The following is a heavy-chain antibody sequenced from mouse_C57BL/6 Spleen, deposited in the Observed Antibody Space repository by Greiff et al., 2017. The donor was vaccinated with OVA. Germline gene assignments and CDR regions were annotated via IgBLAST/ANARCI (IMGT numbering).Heavy chain of an antibody. D-gene: IGHD1-1*01. CDR3: TTAGSSYVGYAMDY. CDR2: IDPENGDT. CDR1: GFNIKDDY. V-gene: IGHV14-4*01. Sequence: VQLQQSGAELVRPGASVKLSCTASGFNIKDDYMHWVKQRPEQGLEWIGWIDPENGDTEYASKFQGKATITADTSSNTAYLQLSSLTSEDTAVSYCTTAGSSYVGYAMDYWGQGTSVTVSS. J-gene: IGHJ4*01.